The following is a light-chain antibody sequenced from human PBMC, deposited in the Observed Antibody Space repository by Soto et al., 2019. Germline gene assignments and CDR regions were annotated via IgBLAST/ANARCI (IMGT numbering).Light chain of an antibody. Sequence: QLVLTQPSSASASLGSSVKLTCTLNSGHSTYIIAWHQQQPGKAPRYLMKLEGSGSYNKGSGVPDRFSGSSSGADRYLTISTLQSEDEADYYCETWDNSTRVFGTGTKLTVL. J-gene: IGLJ1*01. CDR1: SGHSTYI. V-gene: IGLV4-60*03. CDR2: LEGSGSY. CDR3: ETWDNSTRV.